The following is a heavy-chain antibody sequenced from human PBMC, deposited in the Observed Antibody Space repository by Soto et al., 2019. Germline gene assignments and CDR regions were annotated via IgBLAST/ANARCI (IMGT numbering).Heavy chain of an antibody. D-gene: IGHD6-6*01. V-gene: IGHV4-39*01. CDR1: GGSISSSSYY. Sequence: SETLSLTCTVSGGSISSSSYYWGWIRQPPGKGLEWIGSIYYSGSTYYNPSLKSRVTISVDTSKNQFSLKLSSVTAADTAVYYCVDGGAIRRPPLDPWGQGTLVTVSS. CDR3: VDGGAIRRPPLDP. J-gene: IGHJ5*02. CDR2: IYYSGST.